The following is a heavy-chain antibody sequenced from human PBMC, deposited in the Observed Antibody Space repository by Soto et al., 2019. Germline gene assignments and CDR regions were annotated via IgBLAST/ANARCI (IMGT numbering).Heavy chain of an antibody. CDR2: ISSGSSTI. J-gene: IGHJ2*01. CDR1: GFTFRSYS. D-gene: IGHD6-6*01. Sequence: GSLRLSCAASGFTFRSYSMNWVRQAPGKGLDWVSYISSGSSTIYYADSVKGRFTTSRDNAEKSLYLQIDSLTDEDTAVYYCARESASYSMSSGSYWSLDLWGRGTLVTVSS. V-gene: IGHV3-48*02. CDR3: ARESASYSMSSGSYWSLDL.